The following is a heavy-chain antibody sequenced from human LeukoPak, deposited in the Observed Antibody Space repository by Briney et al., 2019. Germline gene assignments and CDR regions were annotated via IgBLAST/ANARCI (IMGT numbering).Heavy chain of an antibody. V-gene: IGHV3-66*02. D-gene: IGHD1-26*01. J-gene: IGHJ3*02. Sequence: PGGSLRLSCAASGFTVSSNYMSWVRQAPGKGLEWVSVIYSGGSTYYADSVKGRFTISRDNSKNTLYLQMNSLRAEDTAVYYCAGDGGSGSYVRAFDIWGQGTMVTVSS. CDR3: AGDGGSGSYVRAFDI. CDR1: GFTVSSNY. CDR2: IYSGGST.